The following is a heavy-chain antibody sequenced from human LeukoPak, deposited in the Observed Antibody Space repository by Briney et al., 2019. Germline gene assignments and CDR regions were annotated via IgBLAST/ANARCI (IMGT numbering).Heavy chain of an antibody. CDR3: VNTENYGVYDY. Sequence: PGGSLRLSCAASGFTVSSNYMSWVRQAPGKGLEWVSVIYSGGSTYYADSVKGRFTISRDNSKNTLYLQMSSLRGEDTAVYYCVNTENYGVYDYWGQGTLVTVSS. CDR1: GFTVSSNY. CDR2: IYSGGST. J-gene: IGHJ4*02. V-gene: IGHV3-53*05. D-gene: IGHD4-17*01.